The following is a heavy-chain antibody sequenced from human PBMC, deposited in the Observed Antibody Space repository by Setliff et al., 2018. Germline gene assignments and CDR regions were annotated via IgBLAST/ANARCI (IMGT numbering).Heavy chain of an antibody. Sequence: PSETLSLTCTVSGGSISSSYYWGWIRQPPGKGLEWIGSIYSSGNTYYNPSLKRRVTISVDTTKNQFSLQLDSVTAADTAVYYCARDPSSVAARPGYWGQGTLVTVSS. D-gene: IGHD6-6*01. CDR1: GGSISSSYY. CDR2: IYSSGNT. CDR3: ARDPSSVAARPGY. V-gene: IGHV4-39*07. J-gene: IGHJ4*02.